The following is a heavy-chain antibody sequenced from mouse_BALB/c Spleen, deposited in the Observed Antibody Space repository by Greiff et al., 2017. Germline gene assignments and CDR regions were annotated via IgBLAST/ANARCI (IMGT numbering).Heavy chain of an antibody. Sequence: QVQLQQSGPELVKPGASVKMSCKASGYTFTNYWLGWVKQRPGHGLEWIGDIYPGGGYTNYNEKFKGKATLTADTSSSTAYMQLSSLTSEDSAVYFCARYYRSIFFDYWGQGTTLTGSS. CDR1: GYTFTNYW. V-gene: IGHV1-63*02. CDR2: IYPGGGYT. CDR3: ARYYRSIFFDY. D-gene: IGHD2-14*01. J-gene: IGHJ2*01.